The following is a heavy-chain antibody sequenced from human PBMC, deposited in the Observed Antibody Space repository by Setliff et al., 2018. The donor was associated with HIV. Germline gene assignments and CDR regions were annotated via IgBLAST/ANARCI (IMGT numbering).Heavy chain of an antibody. CDR3: ARGNNDLESFDY. J-gene: IGHJ4*02. CDR2: IYTGGST. D-gene: IGHD3-3*01. CDR1: GGSISTFY. Sequence: KPSETLSLTCTVSGGSISTFYWSWIRQPPGKGLEWIGYIYTGGSTNYNPSLKRRVTVSVDTSKNQFSLRLRSVTAADTAVYYCARGNNDLESFDYWGQGALVTVSS. V-gene: IGHV4-4*09.